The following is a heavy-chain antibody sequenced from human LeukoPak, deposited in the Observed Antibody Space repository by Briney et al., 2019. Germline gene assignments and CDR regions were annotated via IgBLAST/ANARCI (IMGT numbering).Heavy chain of an antibody. CDR2: ITSKGDGGTT. J-gene: IGHJ4*02. Sequence: GGSLRLSCAASGLTLSDAYMTWVRQTPGKGLEWVGRITSKGDGGTTHYAAPVKGRFIISRDDSKGTLYLQLNSLRTDDTAVYYCLAQYYFDYWGRGTLVTVSS. V-gene: IGHV3-15*01. D-gene: IGHD5-24*01. CDR3: LAQYYFDY. CDR1: GLTLSDAY.